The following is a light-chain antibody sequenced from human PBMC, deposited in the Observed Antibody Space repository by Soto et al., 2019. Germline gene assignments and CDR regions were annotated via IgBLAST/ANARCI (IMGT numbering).Light chain of an antibody. CDR1: QDIRSY. J-gene: IGKJ4*01. V-gene: IGKV1-9*01. CDR2: SAS. CDR3: LQLDSYPLT. Sequence: DIQLTQSPSFLSASVGDRVTITCRASQDIRSYLGWYQKKPGKAPKLLISSASTLEGGVPSRFSGSGSGTEFTLTISSLQPEDFTTYYCLQLDSYPLTFGGGTKVEIK.